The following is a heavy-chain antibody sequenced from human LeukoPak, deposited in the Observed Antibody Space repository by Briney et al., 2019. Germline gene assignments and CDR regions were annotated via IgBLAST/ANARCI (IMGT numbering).Heavy chain of an antibody. Sequence: SETLSLTCAVYGGSFSGYYWSWIRQPPGKGLEWIGEINHSGSTNYNASLKSRVTISIDTSKNQFSLKLSSVTAADTAVYYCARGVTMIGRLRFDPWGQGTLVTVSS. D-gene: IGHD3-22*01. CDR1: GGSFSGYY. CDR3: ARGVTMIGRLRFDP. J-gene: IGHJ5*02. V-gene: IGHV4-34*01. CDR2: INHSGST.